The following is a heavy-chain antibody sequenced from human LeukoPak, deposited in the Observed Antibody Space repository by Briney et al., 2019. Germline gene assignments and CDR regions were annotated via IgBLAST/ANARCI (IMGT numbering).Heavy chain of an antibody. CDR3: ARDYTGGWNDY. J-gene: IGHJ4*02. D-gene: IGHD7-27*01. Sequence: PGGSLRLSCAATGFNFRKHWMSWVRQSIGKGLECVAKIQEDGNEMHYVDSVKGRFTISRDNARNSLYLQMNNLRVEDTAIYYCARDYTGGWNDYWGQGTLVTVSS. V-gene: IGHV3-7*01. CDR1: GFNFRKHW. CDR2: IQEDGNEM.